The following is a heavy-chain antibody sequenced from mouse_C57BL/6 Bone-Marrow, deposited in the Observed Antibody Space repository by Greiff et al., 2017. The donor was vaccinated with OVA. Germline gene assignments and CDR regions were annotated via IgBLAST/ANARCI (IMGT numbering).Heavy chain of an antibody. CDR3: AKIYYGKTGY. D-gene: IGHD2-1*01. J-gene: IGHJ2*01. Sequence: VQLQQSGPELVKPGASVKISCKASGYTFTDYYMNWVKQSHGKSLEWIGDINPNNGGTSYNQKFKGKATLTVDKSSSTAYMELRSLTSEDSAVYYCAKIYYGKTGYWGQGTTLTVSS. CDR1: GYTFTDYY. V-gene: IGHV1-26*01. CDR2: INPNNGGT.